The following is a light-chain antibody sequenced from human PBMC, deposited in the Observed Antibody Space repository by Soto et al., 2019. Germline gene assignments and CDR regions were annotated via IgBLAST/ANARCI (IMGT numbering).Light chain of an antibody. J-gene: IGKJ1*01. V-gene: IGKV3-20*01. CDR2: GAS. CDR3: QQYGSSPPWT. CDR1: QSVSSN. Sequence: IVMTQSPATLSVSPWERATLSCRASQSVSSNLAWYQQKPGQAPSLLIYGASSRATGIPDRFSGGGSGTDFTLTISRLEPEDFAVYYCQQYGSSPPWTFGQGTKVDIK.